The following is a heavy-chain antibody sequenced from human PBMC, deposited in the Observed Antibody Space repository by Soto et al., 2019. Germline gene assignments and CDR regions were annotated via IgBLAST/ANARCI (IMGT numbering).Heavy chain of an antibody. Sequence: GGSLRLSCAASGFTFSSYGMHWVRQAPGKGLEWVAVISYDGSNKYYADSVKGRFTISRDNSKNTLYLQMNSLRAEDTAVYYCAKEGGDIVVVPAAYYYGMDVWGQGTTVTVSS. CDR2: ISYDGSNK. D-gene: IGHD2-2*01. CDR1: GFTFSSYG. J-gene: IGHJ6*02. V-gene: IGHV3-30*18. CDR3: AKEGGDIVVVPAAYYYGMDV.